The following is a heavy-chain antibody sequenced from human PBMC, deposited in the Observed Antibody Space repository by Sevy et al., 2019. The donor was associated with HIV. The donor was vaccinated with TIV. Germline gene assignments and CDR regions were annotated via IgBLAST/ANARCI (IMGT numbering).Heavy chain of an antibody. CDR3: ARNFDY. CDR1: GGSISSGNYL. Sequence: SETLSLTCTVSGGSISSGNYLWSWIRQTPGKALEGIGTVHYSGRTYYNRSLKSRVTISEDTSKNQFSLNLNSVTAAVTAVYFCARNFDYWGQGTLVTVSS. V-gene: IGHV4-39*01. J-gene: IGHJ4*02. CDR2: VHYSGRT.